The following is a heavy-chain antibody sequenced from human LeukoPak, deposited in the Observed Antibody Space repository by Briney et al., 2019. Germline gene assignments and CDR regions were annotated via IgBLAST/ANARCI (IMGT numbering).Heavy chain of an antibody. D-gene: IGHD1-26*01. CDR3: AKDRWELLRWIDY. CDR2: ISGSGGST. J-gene: IGHJ4*02. Sequence: GGSLRLSCAASGFTFSSYAMSWVRQAPGKGLEWVSAISGSGGSTYYAGSVKGRFTISRDNSKNTLYLQMNSLRAEDTAVYYCAKDRWELLRWIDYWGQGTLVTVSS. V-gene: IGHV3-23*01. CDR1: GFTFSSYA.